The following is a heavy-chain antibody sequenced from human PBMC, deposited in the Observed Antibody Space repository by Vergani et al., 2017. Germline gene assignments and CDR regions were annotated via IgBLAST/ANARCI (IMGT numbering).Heavy chain of an antibody. CDR3: AGGYSSGWYPFDP. D-gene: IGHD6-19*01. Sequence: QLQLQESGSGLVKPSQTLSLTCAVSGGSISSGGYYWSWIRQPPGKGLEWIGYIYYSGSTNYNPSLKSRVTISVDTSKNQFYLKLTSVTAADTAVYYCAGGYSSGWYPFDPWGQGTLVTVSS. V-gene: IGHV4-61*08. CDR1: GGSISSGGYY. CDR2: IYYSGST. J-gene: IGHJ5*02.